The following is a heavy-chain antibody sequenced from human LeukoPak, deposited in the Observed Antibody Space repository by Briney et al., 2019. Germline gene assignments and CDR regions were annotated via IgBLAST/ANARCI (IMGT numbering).Heavy chain of an antibody. J-gene: IGHJ4*02. CDR1: GGSLNSSDHY. V-gene: IGHV4-30-4*01. CDR3: ARGDSSSWSFKI. Sequence: SQTLSLTCTVSGGSLNSSDHYWSWIRQPPGKGLEWIAYIYYSGTTYYNPSLKSRVSISVDTSKNQFSLKLSSVTAADTAVYYCARGDSSSWSFKIWGQGTLVTVSS. CDR2: IYYSGTT. D-gene: IGHD6-13*01.